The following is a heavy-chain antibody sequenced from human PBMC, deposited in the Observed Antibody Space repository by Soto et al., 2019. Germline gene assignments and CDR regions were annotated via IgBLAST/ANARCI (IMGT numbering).Heavy chain of an antibody. CDR2: IYYSGST. CDR3: ARAGYSNYLFDY. J-gene: IGHJ4*02. D-gene: IGHD4-4*01. Sequence: SETLSLTCTVSGGSISSGGYYWSWIRQHPGKGLEWIGYIYYSGSTYYNPSLKSRVTISVDTSKNQFSLKLSSVTAADTAVYYCARAGYSNYLFDYWGQGXLVTVYS. V-gene: IGHV4-31*03. CDR1: GGSISSGGYY.